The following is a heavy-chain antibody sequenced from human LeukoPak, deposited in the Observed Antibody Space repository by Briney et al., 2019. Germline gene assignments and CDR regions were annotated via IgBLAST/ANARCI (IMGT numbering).Heavy chain of an antibody. D-gene: IGHD6-19*01. J-gene: IGHJ4*02. CDR1: GGSISSNSYY. Sequence: SETLSLTCTVSGGSISSNSYYWGWIRQPPGKGLEWIGSIYYSGSTYYNPSLKSRVTISVDTSKNQFSLKLSSVTAADTAVYYCARHFGSYHSSGWYPFDYWGQGTLVTVSS. CDR3: ARHFGSYHSSGWYPFDY. CDR2: IYYSGST. V-gene: IGHV4-39*01.